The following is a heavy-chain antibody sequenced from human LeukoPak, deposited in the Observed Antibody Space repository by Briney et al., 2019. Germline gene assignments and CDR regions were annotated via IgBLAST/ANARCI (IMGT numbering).Heavy chain of an antibody. CDR2: IWYDGSNK. CDR1: GFTFSSYG. Sequence: PGGSLRLSCAASGFTFSSYGMHWVRQAPGKGLEWVAVIWYDGSNKYYADSVKGRFTISRDNSKNTLYLQMNSLRGDDTALYYCARSDQGPEEWGQGTLVTVSS. D-gene: IGHD2-2*01. J-gene: IGHJ4*02. CDR3: ARSDQGPEE. V-gene: IGHV3-33*01.